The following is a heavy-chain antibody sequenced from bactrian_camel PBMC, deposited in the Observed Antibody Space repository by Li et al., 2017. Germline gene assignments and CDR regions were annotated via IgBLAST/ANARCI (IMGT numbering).Heavy chain of an antibody. CDR2: VVKYGSPT. D-gene: IGHD2*01. J-gene: IGHJ4*01. CDR1: GFNEKTYC. V-gene: IGHV3S6*01. Sequence: HVQLVESGGGSVQPGGSLRLSCEGPGFNEKTYCVGWFRQAPGKEREGIDAVVKYGSPTYANPVKGRFSMSSFDGGKSFSLQMNNLKPEDTGMYYCAAGQAGDYCYDGWTRRAYWGQGTQVTVS. CDR3: AAGQAGDYCYDGWTRRAY.